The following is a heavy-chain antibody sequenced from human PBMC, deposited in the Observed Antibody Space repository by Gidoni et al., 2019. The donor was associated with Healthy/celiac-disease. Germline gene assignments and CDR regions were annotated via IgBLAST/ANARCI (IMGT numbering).Heavy chain of an antibody. Sequence: VQRVQAGAEVKKHGSAVKVACKASGGTVSSYAISWVRQAPGQGLEWMGGIIPIFGTANYAPTFQGRVTITAYESTSTAYMELSSLRSEDTAVYYCARATVTTSDNWFDPWGQGTLVTVSS. CDR1: GGTVSSYA. V-gene: IGHV1-69*01. J-gene: IGHJ5*02. D-gene: IGHD4-17*01. CDR3: ARATVTTSDNWFDP. CDR2: IIPIFGTA.